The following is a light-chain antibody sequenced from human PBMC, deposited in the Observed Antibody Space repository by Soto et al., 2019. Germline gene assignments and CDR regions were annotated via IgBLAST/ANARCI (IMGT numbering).Light chain of an antibody. Sequence: QPVLTQSPSASASLGASVKLTCTLSSGHSSYAIAWHQQQPEKGPRYLMKLNSDGSHSKGDGIPDRFSGSSSGAERYLTISSLPSGDEADYYCQTWGTGIRVFGGGTKLTVL. CDR1: SGHSSYA. V-gene: IGLV4-69*01. CDR2: LNSDGSH. CDR3: QTWGTGIRV. J-gene: IGLJ3*02.